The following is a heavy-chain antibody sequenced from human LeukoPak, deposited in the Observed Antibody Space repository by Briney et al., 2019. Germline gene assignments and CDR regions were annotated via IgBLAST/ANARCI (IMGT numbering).Heavy chain of an antibody. CDR3: ARVRLTLDWLLRVPSGYGMDV. CDR1: GYTFTSYG. V-gene: IGHV1-18*01. Sequence: ASVKVSCKASGYTFTSYGISWVRQAPGQGLEWMGWISAYNGNTNYAQKLQGRVTMTTDTSTSTAYMELRSLRSDDTAVYYCARVRLTLDWLLRVPSGYGMDVWGQGTTVTVSS. CDR2: ISAYNGNT. D-gene: IGHD3-9*01. J-gene: IGHJ6*02.